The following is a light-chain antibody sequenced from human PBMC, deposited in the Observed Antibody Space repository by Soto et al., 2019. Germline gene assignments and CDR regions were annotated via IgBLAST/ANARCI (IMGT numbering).Light chain of an antibody. V-gene: IGKV1-5*01. CDR3: QQYNSYSPT. Sequence: DIQMTQSPSTLSASVGDRVTITCRASQSISSWLAWYQQKPGKAPKLLFYDASSLESGVPSRFSGSGSGTEFTLTISSLQPDDFATYYCQQYNSYSPTFDQGTKVEIK. CDR1: QSISSW. J-gene: IGKJ1*01. CDR2: DAS.